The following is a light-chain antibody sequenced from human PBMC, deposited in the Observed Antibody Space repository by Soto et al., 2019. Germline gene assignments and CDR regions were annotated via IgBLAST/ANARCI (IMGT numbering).Light chain of an antibody. CDR2: EVN. V-gene: IGLV2-8*01. CDR3: NSYAGSNLGV. Sequence: QSALTQPPSASGSPGQSVTISCTGTSSDVGGYNYVSWYQQHPGKAPKLMIYEVNKRPSGVPDRFSGSKSGNTASLTVSGLQPEDEADYYCNSYAGSNLGVFGGGTKLTVL. CDR1: SSDVGGYNY. J-gene: IGLJ2*01.